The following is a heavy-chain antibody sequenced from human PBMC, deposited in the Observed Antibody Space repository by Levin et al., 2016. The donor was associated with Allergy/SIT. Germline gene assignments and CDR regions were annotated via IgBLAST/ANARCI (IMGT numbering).Heavy chain of an antibody. V-gene: IGHV4-39*01. J-gene: IGHJ3*02. CDR1: GGSISSSSYY. Sequence: SETLSLTCTVSGGSISSSSYYWGWIRQPPGKGLEWIGSIYYSGSTYYNPSLKSRVAISVDTSKNQFSLKLSSVTAADTAVYYCARPSLTSFYGDYLPTYAFDIWGQGDNGHRLL. CDR3: ARPSLTSFYGDYLPTYAFDI. CDR2: IYYSGST. D-gene: IGHD4-17*01.